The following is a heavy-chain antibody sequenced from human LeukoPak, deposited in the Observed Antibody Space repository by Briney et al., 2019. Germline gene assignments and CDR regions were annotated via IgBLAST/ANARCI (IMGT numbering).Heavy chain of an antibody. V-gene: IGHV4-38-2*02. Sequence: PSETLSLTCTVSGYSISSGYYWGWIRQPPGKGLEWIGSIYHSGSTYYNPSLKSRVTISVDTSKNQFSLKLSSVTAADTAVYYCARGLNTYYYGSGSYYKVDYWGQGTLVTVSS. CDR1: GYSISSGYY. D-gene: IGHD3-10*01. CDR3: ARGLNTYYYGSGSYYKVDY. CDR2: IYHSGST. J-gene: IGHJ4*02.